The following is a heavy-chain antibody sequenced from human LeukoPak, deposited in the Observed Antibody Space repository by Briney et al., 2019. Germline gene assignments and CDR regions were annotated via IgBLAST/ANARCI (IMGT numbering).Heavy chain of an antibody. CDR2: IYYSGST. CDR1: GGSISSYY. CDR3: ARAFKYCSSTSCDDAFDI. J-gene: IGHJ3*02. Sequence: PSETLSLTCTVSGGSISSYYWSWIRQPPGKGLEWIGYIYYSGSTNYNPSLKSRVTISVDTSQNQFSLKLSSVTAADTAVYYCARAFKYCSSTSCDDAFDIWGQGTMVTVSS. D-gene: IGHD2-2*01. V-gene: IGHV4-59*01.